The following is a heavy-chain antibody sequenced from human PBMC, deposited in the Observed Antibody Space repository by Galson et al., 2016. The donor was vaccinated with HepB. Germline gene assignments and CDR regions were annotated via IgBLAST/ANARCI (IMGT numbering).Heavy chain of an antibody. J-gene: IGHJ5*02. CDR3: ASDKALAARGPFDL. V-gene: IGHV1-18*01. CDR2: ISAFNGNT. D-gene: IGHD6-19*01. Sequence: SVKVSCKASGYTFSNYGISWVRQAPVQGLEWMGWISAFNGNTDYAQKFQRRVTIATDTSTSTAYMAMRSLRSDDTAVYYCASDKALAARGPFDLWGQGTLVTVSS. CDR1: GYTFSNYG.